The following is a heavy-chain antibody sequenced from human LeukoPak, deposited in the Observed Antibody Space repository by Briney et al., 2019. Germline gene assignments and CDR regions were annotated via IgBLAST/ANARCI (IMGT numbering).Heavy chain of an antibody. J-gene: IGHJ4*02. CDR3: ARTDSGRYSYFDY. D-gene: IGHD1-26*01. CDR1: DGSLSSSSYY. CDR2: LFYTGET. V-gene: IGHV4-39*01. Sequence: SETLSLTCIVSDGSLSSSSYYWGWLRQPPGKGLEWIGNLFYTGETFYNPSLNSRVTISVDTSKSQFSLRLSSVTAADTAVYYCARTDSGRYSYFDYWGQGTLVTVSS.